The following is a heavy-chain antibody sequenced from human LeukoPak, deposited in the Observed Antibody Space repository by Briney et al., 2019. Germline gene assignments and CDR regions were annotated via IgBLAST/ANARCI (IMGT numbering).Heavy chain of an antibody. CDR3: SYYDISGDGFDV. V-gene: IGHV3-73*01. J-gene: IGHJ3*01. CDR1: GFTFSGSA. CDR2: IRSKANNYAT. Sequence: GGSLRLSCAASGFTFSGSAIHWVRQASGKGLEWVGRIRSKANNYATAYAASVKGRFTNSRDDSKNTAYLQMNSLKTADTAVYYCSYYDISGDGFDVWGQGTMVTVSS. D-gene: IGHD3-22*01.